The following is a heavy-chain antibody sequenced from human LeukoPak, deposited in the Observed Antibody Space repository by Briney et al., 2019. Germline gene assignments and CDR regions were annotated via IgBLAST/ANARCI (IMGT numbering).Heavy chain of an antibody. CDR1: GGTFSSYA. CDR3: ARGPLSSTSWYYFDY. Sequence: SVKVSCKASGGTFSSYAISWVRQAPGQGLEWMGGIIPIFGTANYAQKFQGRVTITADKSTSTAYMELSSLRSEDTAVYYCARGPLSSTSWYYFDYWGQGTLVTVSS. D-gene: IGHD2-2*01. J-gene: IGHJ4*02. V-gene: IGHV1-69*06. CDR2: IIPIFGTA.